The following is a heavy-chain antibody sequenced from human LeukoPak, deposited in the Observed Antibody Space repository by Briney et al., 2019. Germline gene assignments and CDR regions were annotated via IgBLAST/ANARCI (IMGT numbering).Heavy chain of an antibody. CDR3: ATDTPDSSGWYGRTRHFDY. J-gene: IGHJ4*02. D-gene: IGHD6-19*01. CDR1: GYTLTELS. Sequence: GSVNVSCKVSGYTLTELSMHWVRQAAGKELEGMGGFDPEDGETIYAQKFQGRVTMTEDTTTDTAYMELSRLRSEEPSVYYCATDTPDSSGWYGRTRHFDYWGQGNLVTVSS. CDR2: FDPEDGET. V-gene: IGHV1-24*01.